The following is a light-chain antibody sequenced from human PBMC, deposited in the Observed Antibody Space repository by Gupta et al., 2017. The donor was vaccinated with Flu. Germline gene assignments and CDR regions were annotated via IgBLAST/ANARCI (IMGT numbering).Light chain of an antibody. CDR3: QQYYNWPSLT. J-gene: IGKJ4*01. CDR2: GAS. CDR1: ESVHSN. Sequence: ETVMTQSPATLSVSPGERVTLSCRASESVHSNLAWYQQKPGQAPRLLVYGASTRATGIPARFSGSGSGTEFTLAISSRQPEDLAVYYCQQYYNWPSLTFGGGTKVEI. V-gene: IGKV3-15*01.